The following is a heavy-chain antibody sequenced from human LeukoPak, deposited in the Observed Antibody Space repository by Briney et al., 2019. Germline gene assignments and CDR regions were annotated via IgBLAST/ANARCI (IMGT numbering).Heavy chain of an antibody. CDR2: VNYSGST. CDR1: SGSINNYY. D-gene: IGHD4-23*01. CDR3: ARVASRTTVVIPYAFDI. Sequence: SETLSHTCTVSSGSINNYYCSWIRQTPAKRLEWIGSVNYSGSTNYKSALKSRATISVDTSKIQFSLKLGSVTAADTAVYYCARVASRTTVVIPYAFDIWGQGTMVTVSS. J-gene: IGHJ3*02. V-gene: IGHV4-59*01.